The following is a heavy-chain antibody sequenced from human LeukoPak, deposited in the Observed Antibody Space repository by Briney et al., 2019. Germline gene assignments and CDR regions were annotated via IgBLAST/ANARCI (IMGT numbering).Heavy chain of an antibody. V-gene: IGHV4-39*01. CDR1: GDSISSRSYY. D-gene: IGHD5-18*01. CDR2: IYYSGST. CDR3: ARQVDTSMDPYYFDY. J-gene: IGHJ4*02. Sequence: SETLSLTCTVSGDSISSRSYYWGWIRQPPGKGLEWIGSIYYSGSTYYNPSLKSRVSVSVDTSKNQFSLTLSSVTAADTAVYYCARQVDTSMDPYYFDYWGQGTLVTVSS.